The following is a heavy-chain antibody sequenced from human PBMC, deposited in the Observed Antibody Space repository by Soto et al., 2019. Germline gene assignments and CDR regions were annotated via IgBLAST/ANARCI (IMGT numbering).Heavy chain of an antibody. CDR3: AKLCKALGFGSMRYIDSSYSDWYLDL. CDR1: GFTLRNHG. Sequence: QVQLVESGGGEVQPGRSLRLSCAVSGFTLRNHGMHWVRQSPGKGLEWVAVVSFDGRDEYYANSVKGRFTVSRDNSRNTVYPQMNSLKDEDTAVYYCAKLCKALGFGSMRYIDSSYSDWYLDLWGRGTLVTVSS. V-gene: IGHV3-30*18. D-gene: IGHD3-22*01. CDR2: VSFDGRDE. J-gene: IGHJ2*01.